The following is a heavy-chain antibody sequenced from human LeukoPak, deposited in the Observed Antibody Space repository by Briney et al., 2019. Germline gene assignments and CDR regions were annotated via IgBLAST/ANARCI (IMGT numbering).Heavy chain of an antibody. D-gene: IGHD6-13*01. J-gene: IGHJ4*02. Sequence: AGGSLRLSCAASGFTFDDYAIYWVRQGPGKGLEWVSLISGDGGSIYYADSEKGRFTISRDNSKNSLYLQMNSLRTEDTALYYCAKEDYSSSWYALDYWGQGTLVTVSS. V-gene: IGHV3-43*02. CDR2: ISGDGGSI. CDR3: AKEDYSSSWYALDY. CDR1: GFTFDDYA.